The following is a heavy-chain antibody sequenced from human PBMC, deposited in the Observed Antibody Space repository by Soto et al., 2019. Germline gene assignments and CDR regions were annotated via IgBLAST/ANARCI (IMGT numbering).Heavy chain of an antibody. CDR2: IYYSGST. CDR1: GGSISSGGYY. CDR3: ARGDHYYDSSGYSSDY. V-gene: IGHV4-31*03. D-gene: IGHD3-22*01. Sequence: SETLSLTCTVSGGSISSGGYYWSWIRQHPGKGLEWIGYIYYSGSTYYNPSLKSRVTISVDTSKNQFSLKLSSVTAADTPVYYCARGDHYYDSSGYSSDYWGQGTLVTVSS. J-gene: IGHJ4*02.